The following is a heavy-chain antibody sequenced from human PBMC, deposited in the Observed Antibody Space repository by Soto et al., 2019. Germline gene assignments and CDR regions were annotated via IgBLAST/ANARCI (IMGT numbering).Heavy chain of an antibody. CDR2: INPNSGGT. D-gene: IGHD3-10*01. J-gene: IGHJ4*02. Sequence: ASVKVSCKASGYTFTGYYMHWVRQAPGQGLEWMGWINPNSGGTNYAQKFQGWVTMTRDTSISTAYMELSRLRSDDTAVYYCARDPWFGELFLDYWGQGTLVTVSS. CDR1: GYTFTGYY. V-gene: IGHV1-2*04. CDR3: ARDPWFGELFLDY.